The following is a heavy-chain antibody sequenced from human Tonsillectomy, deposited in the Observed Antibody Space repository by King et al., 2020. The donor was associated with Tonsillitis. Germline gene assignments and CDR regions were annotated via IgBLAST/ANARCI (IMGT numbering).Heavy chain of an antibody. D-gene: IGHD4-11*01. Sequence: VQLVESGGGVVQPGGSLRLSCAASGFTFSNYGMHWVRQAPGKGLEWVAFIRYDGSNKYYADSVKGRFTISRDNSKNTLYLQMNSLRAEDTAVYYCAIDLSDSSDYWLLDSWGQGTLVTVSS. CDR3: AIDLSDSSDYWLLDS. J-gene: IGHJ4*02. CDR2: IRYDGSNK. V-gene: IGHV3-30*02. CDR1: GFTFSNYG.